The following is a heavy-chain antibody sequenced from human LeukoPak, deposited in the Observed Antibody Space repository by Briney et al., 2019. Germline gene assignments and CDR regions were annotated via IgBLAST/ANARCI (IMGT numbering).Heavy chain of an antibody. CDR1: GFTFSSYE. D-gene: IGHD3-22*01. CDR2: ISSSGSTI. Sequence: GGSLRLSCAASGFTFSSYEMNWVRQAPGKGLEWVSYISSSGSTIYYADSAKGRFTISRDSAKNSLYLQMNSLRAEDTAVYYCAREVYYYDSSGYHPYFDYWGQGTLVTVSS. V-gene: IGHV3-48*03. J-gene: IGHJ4*02. CDR3: AREVYYYDSSGYHPYFDY.